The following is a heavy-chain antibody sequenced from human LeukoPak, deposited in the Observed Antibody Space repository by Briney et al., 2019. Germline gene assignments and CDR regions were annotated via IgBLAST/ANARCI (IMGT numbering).Heavy chain of an antibody. D-gene: IGHD3-16*01. CDR3: ARSPYAYYFDY. V-gene: IGHV4-59*01. Sequence: SETLSLTCAVYGGSFSGYYWSWIRQPPGKGLEWIGYIYYSGSTNYNPSLKSRVTISLDTSKNQFSLKLSSVTAADTAVYYCARSPYAYYFDYWGQGTLVTVSS. J-gene: IGHJ4*02. CDR1: GGSFSGYY. CDR2: IYYSGST.